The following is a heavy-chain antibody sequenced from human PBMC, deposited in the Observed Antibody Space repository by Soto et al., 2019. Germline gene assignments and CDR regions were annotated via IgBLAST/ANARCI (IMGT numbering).Heavy chain of an antibody. J-gene: IGHJ4*02. CDR2: IYYSGST. V-gene: IGHV4-39*01. Sequence: QLQLQESGPGLVKPSETLSLTCTVSGGSISPSSYFWGWIRQPPGKGLEWIGSIYYSGSTYYNPSLKSRVTISVDTSKNQFSLKLSSVTAADTAVYYCARDYDSSGDYWGQGTLVTVSS. CDR3: ARDYDSSGDY. D-gene: IGHD3-22*01. CDR1: GGSISPSSYF.